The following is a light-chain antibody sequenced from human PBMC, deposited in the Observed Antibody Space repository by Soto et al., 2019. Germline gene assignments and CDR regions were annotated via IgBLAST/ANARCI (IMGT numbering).Light chain of an antibody. V-gene: IGKV3-20*01. CDR3: QQYGSSPPT. J-gene: IGKJ1*01. CDR2: GAS. CDR1: QSVRSSY. Sequence: IVLTQSPGTLSLSPGERATLSCRASQSVRSSYLAWYQQKPGQAPRLLIYGASSRATGIPDRFSGSGSGTDFTLTISRLEPEDFALYYCQQYGSSPPTFGQGTKVDIK.